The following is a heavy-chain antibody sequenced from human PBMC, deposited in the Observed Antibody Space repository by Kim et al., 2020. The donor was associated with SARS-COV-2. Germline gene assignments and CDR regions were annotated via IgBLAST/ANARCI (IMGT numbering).Heavy chain of an antibody. J-gene: IGHJ4*02. D-gene: IGHD6-13*01. V-gene: IGHV3-23*03. CDR3: AKQQFSSSWYGLVDS. CDR1: GFTFSSYA. CDR2: IYSDGSST. Sequence: GGSLRLSCAASGFTFSSYAMSWVRQAPGKGLEWVSVIYSDGSSTYYADSVKGRFTISRDNSKNTLYLQMNSLRAEDTAVYFCAKQQFSSSWYGLVDSWGQGTLVTVSS.